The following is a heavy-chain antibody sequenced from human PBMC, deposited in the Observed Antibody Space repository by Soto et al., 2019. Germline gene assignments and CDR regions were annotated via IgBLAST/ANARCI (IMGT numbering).Heavy chain of an antibody. CDR2: ISSSSSYI. Sequence: GESLKISCAASGFTFSSYSMNWVRQAPGKGLEWVSSISSSSSYIYYADSVKGRFTISRDNAKNSLYLQMNSLRAEDTAVYYCAREGTIFGDYWGQGTLVTVSS. J-gene: IGHJ4*02. V-gene: IGHV3-21*01. D-gene: IGHD3-3*01. CDR1: GFTFSSYS. CDR3: AREGTIFGDY.